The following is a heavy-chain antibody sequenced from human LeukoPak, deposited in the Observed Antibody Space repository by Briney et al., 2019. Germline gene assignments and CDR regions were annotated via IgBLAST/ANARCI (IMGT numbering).Heavy chain of an antibody. D-gene: IGHD3-22*01. J-gene: IGHJ4*02. Sequence: PSETLSLTCTVSGGSISSSSYYWGLIREPPGKGLEWIGSIYYSGSTYYNPSLKSRVTISVDTSKNQFSLKLSSVTAADTAVYYCARRYYYDSSGSQSSPIDYWGQGTLVTVSS. CDR3: ARRYYYDSSGSQSSPIDY. CDR2: IYYSGST. V-gene: IGHV4-39*01. CDR1: GGSISSSSYY.